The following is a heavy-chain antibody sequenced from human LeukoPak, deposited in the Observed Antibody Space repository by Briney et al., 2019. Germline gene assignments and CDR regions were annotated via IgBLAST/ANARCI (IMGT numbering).Heavy chain of an antibody. CDR3: ASAGSVAGTPRY. J-gene: IGHJ4*02. D-gene: IGHD6-19*01. Sequence: GGSLRLSCAASGFTFDDYAMHWVRQAPGKGLEWVSGISWNSGSIGYADSVKGRFTISRDNAKNSLYLQMNSLRAEDTALYYCASAGSVAGTPRYWGQGTLVTVSS. CDR2: ISWNSGSI. V-gene: IGHV3-9*01. CDR1: GFTFDDYA.